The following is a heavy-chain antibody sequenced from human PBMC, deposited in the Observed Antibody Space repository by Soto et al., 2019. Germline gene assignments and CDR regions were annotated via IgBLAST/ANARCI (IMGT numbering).Heavy chain of an antibody. CDR2: IYHSGST. V-gene: IGHV4-38-2*02. CDR3: ARDYGLLWFGELTS. D-gene: IGHD3-10*01. Sequence: GTLSLTCDVSGYSISSSYYWCCIRQPPGKGLEWIGSIYHSGSTYYNSSLKSRVTMTRDTSTSTVYMELSSLRSEDTAVYYCARDYGLLWFGELTSWGQGTLVTVSS. CDR1: GYSISSSYY. J-gene: IGHJ4*02.